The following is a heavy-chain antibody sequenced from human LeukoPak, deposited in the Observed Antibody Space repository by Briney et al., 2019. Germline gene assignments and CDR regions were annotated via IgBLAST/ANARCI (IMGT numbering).Heavy chain of an antibody. Sequence: ASVKVSCKASGYTFTSYGISWVRQPPAQGLEWMGWISAYNGNTNYAQKLQGRVTMTTDTSTSTAYMGLRSLRSDDTAVYYCAREKGSGSYRPRYGMDVWGKGTTVTVSS. J-gene: IGHJ6*04. CDR1: GYTFTSYG. V-gene: IGHV1-18*04. D-gene: IGHD3-10*01. CDR2: ISAYNGNT. CDR3: AREKGSGSYRPRYGMDV.